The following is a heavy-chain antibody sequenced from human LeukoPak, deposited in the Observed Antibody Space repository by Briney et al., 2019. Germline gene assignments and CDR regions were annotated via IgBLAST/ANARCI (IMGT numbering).Heavy chain of an antibody. CDR3: ARDLHPITMVRRQP. J-gene: IGHJ5*02. CDR1: GLTFSSYS. V-gene: IGHV3-21*01. CDR2: ISSSSSYI. Sequence: GGSQRLSCAASGLTFSSYSMNWVRQAPGKGLEWVSSISSSSSYIYYADSVKGRFTISRDNAKNSLYLQMNSLRAEDTAVYYCARDLHPITMVRRQPWGQGTLVTVSS. D-gene: IGHD3-10*01.